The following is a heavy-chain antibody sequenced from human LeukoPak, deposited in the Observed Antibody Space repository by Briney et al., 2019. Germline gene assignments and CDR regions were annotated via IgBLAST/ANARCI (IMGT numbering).Heavy chain of an antibody. J-gene: IGHJ4*02. CDR2: INSDGTST. D-gene: IGHD3-10*01. V-gene: IGHV3-74*01. Sequence: GGSLRLSCAASGFTFSSYWMHWVRQAPGKGPVWVSRINSDGTSTSYADSVRDRFTISRDNAKNTLYLQMNSLRAEDTAVYYCVRAYYYGSGSYPGDCWGQGTLVTVSS. CDR3: VRAYYYGSGSYPGDC. CDR1: GFTFSSYW.